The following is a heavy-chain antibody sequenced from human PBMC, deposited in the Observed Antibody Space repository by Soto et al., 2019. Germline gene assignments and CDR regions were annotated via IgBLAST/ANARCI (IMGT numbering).Heavy chain of an antibody. CDR1: GGSFSGYY. CDR2: INHSGST. J-gene: IGHJ5*02. V-gene: IGHV4-34*01. D-gene: IGHD3-9*01. Sequence: XETLSLTCAVYGGSFSGYYWSWIRQPPGRGLEWIGEINHSGSTNYNPSLKSRVTISVDTSKNQFSLKLSSVTAADTAVYYCARGLPKLLRYFDWSLYWFDHWGQGTLVTVSS. CDR3: ARGLPKLLRYFDWSLYWFDH.